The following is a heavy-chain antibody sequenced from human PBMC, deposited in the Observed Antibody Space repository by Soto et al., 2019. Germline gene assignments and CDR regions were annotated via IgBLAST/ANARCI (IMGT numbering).Heavy chain of an antibody. D-gene: IGHD3-16*02. CDR1: GKSFDNFA. J-gene: IGHJ4*02. CDR2: INVGDDKT. V-gene: IGHV1-3*01. CDR3: ARAKYDYIWGSYHPFDQ. Sequence: QVQLVQSGAEVKKPGASVRLSCKVSGKSFDNFAVHWVRQTPGQRPESMGRINVGDDKTKYSEKFQGRVIVSYDTSATTAYMELRALSSEDTAVYYCARAKYDYIWGSYHPFDQWAQGAQVTVAS.